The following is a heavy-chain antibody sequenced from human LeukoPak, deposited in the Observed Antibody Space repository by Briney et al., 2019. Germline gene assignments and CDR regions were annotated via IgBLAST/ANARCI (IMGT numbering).Heavy chain of an antibody. J-gene: IGHJ4*02. CDR3: ARDSYNSGWYGYFDY. V-gene: IGHV3-30-3*01. CDR2: ISYDGSNK. CDR1: GFTFSSYA. D-gene: IGHD6-19*01. Sequence: GGSLRLSCAASGFTFSSYALHWVRQAPGKGLEWVAVISYDGSNKYYADSVKGRFTISRDNSKNTLYLQMNSLRAEDTAVYYCARDSYNSGWYGYFDYWGQGTLVTVSS.